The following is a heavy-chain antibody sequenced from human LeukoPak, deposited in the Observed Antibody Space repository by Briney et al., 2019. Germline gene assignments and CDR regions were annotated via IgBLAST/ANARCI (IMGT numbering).Heavy chain of an antibody. V-gene: IGHV3-21*01. Sequence: GGSLRLSCTASGFTFSSYSMNWVSQAPGKGLEWVSSMSSSSKYIYYADSVKGRFTISRDNAKNSLFLQMNSLRAEDTAVYYCARGSISIAVAADAFDIWGQGTMVTVSS. CDR2: MSSSSKYI. CDR3: ARGSISIAVAADAFDI. J-gene: IGHJ3*02. D-gene: IGHD6-19*01. CDR1: GFTFSSYS.